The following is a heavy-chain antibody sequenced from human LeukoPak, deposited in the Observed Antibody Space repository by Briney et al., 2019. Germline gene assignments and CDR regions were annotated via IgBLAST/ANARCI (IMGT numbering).Heavy chain of an antibody. Sequence: GASVKVSCKASGYTFTSYDINWVRQATGQGLEWMGRMSPNSGNTGYAQKFQGRVTMTRNTSISTAYMELSSLRSEDTAVYYCARHLAPGWFDPWGQGTLVTVSS. J-gene: IGHJ5*02. CDR1: GYTFTSYD. V-gene: IGHV1-8*01. CDR2: MSPNSGNT. CDR3: ARHLAPGWFDP.